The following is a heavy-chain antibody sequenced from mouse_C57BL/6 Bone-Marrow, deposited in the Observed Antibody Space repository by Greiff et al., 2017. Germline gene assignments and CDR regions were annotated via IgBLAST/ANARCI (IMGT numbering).Heavy chain of an antibody. CDR2: IYPRSGNT. D-gene: IGHD1-1*01. CDR1: GYTFTSYG. Sequence: VQGVESGAELARPGASVKLSCKASGYTFTSYGISWVKQRTGQGLEWIGEIYPRSGNTYYNEKFKGKATLTADKSSSTAYMELRSLTSEDSAVYFCARCELDYGSSYWYFDVWGTGTTVTVSS. V-gene: IGHV1-81*01. J-gene: IGHJ1*03. CDR3: ARCELDYGSSYWYFDV.